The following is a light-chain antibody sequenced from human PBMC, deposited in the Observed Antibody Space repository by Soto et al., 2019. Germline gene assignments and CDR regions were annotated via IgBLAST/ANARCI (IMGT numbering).Light chain of an antibody. J-gene: IGKJ5*01. CDR1: QGITNY. V-gene: IGKV1-27*01. Sequence: DIQMTQSPSSLSVSVGDRVTISCRASQGITNYLAWYQQKPGEVPKLLIYAASTLQSGVPSRFSGSGSATDFTLTISSLQPEDVATYYCQKYDSAPHTFGQGTRLEIK. CDR2: AAS. CDR3: QKYDSAPHT.